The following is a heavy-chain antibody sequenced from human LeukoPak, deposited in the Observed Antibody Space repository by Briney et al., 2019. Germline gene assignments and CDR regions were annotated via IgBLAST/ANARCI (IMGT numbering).Heavy chain of an antibody. CDR1: GYSISSGYY. Sequence: SETLSLTCTVSGYSISSGYYWGWIRQPPGKGLEWIGSIYHSGSTYYNPSLKSRVTISVDTSKNQFSLKLSSVTAADTAVYYCARGGSSWFEYFQHWGQGTLVTVSS. V-gene: IGHV4-38-2*02. CDR2: IYHSGST. J-gene: IGHJ1*01. CDR3: ARGGSSWFEYFQH. D-gene: IGHD6-13*01.